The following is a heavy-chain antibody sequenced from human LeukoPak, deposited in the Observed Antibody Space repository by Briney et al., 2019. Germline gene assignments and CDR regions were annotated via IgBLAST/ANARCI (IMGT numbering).Heavy chain of an antibody. CDR2: MNPNSGNT. V-gene: IGHV1-8*01. CDR3: ARGGIAARRRPYYYYYMDV. D-gene: IGHD6-6*01. Sequence: ASVKVSCKASGYTFTSYDINWVRQATGQGLEWMGWMNPNSGNTGYAQKFQGRVTMTRNTSISTAYMELSSLRSEDTAVYYCARGGIAARRRPYYYYYMDVWGKGITVTVSS. J-gene: IGHJ6*03. CDR1: GYTFTSYD.